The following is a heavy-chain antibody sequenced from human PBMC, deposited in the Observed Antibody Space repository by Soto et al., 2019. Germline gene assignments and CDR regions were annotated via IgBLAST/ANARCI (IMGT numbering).Heavy chain of an antibody. CDR2: MNPSGGST. D-gene: IGHD3-22*01. J-gene: IGHJ4*02. Sequence: AAVKVFCQASAYTFTRYYMYWVLQVPGEGVERMGIMNPSGGSTSYAQKYQGRVTMTKDTSTSTVYMELSSLRSEDTDVYYCARDGGQHYYDSSGYSTMDYWGQGTLVTVSS. CDR1: AYTFTRYY. V-gene: IGHV1-46*01. CDR3: ARDGGQHYYDSSGYSTMDY.